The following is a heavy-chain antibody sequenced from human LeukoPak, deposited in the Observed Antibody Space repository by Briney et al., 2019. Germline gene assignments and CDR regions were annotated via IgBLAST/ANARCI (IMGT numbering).Heavy chain of an antibody. J-gene: IGHJ4*02. D-gene: IGHD3-10*01. Sequence: GGSLRLSCAASGFTFSSYWMHWVRQAPGKGLVWVSRINSGGSSTSYADSVKGRFTISRDNAKNTLYLQMNSLRAEDTAVYYCARIRSHGYFDYWGQGTLVTVSS. CDR3: ARIRSHGYFDY. CDR1: GFTFSSYW. CDR2: INSGGSST. V-gene: IGHV3-74*01.